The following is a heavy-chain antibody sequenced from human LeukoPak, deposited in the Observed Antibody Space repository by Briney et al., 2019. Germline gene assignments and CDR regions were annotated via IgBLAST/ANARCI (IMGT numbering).Heavy chain of an antibody. CDR1: GYSISSGYY. J-gene: IGHJ4*02. Sequence: SETLSLTCTVSGYSISSGYYWGWIRQPPGKGLEWIGSIYHSGSTYYNPSLKSRVTISVDTSKNQFSLKLSSVTAADTAVYYCARPNRDHYYGSGSYYRLWGQGTLVTVSS. CDR2: IYHSGST. V-gene: IGHV4-38-2*02. CDR3: ARPNRDHYYGSGSYYRL. D-gene: IGHD3-10*01.